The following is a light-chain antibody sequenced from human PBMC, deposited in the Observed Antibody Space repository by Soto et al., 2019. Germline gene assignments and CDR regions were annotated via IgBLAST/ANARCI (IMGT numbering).Light chain of an antibody. V-gene: IGLV1-40*01. CDR1: SSNIGAGYD. J-gene: IGLJ2*01. CDR3: QSYDSSLSGSL. CDR2: GNS. Sequence: QSVLTQPPSVSGAPGQRVTISCTGSSSNIGAGYDVHWYQQLPGTAPKLLIYGNSNRPSGVPDRFSGSKSGTSASLAITGLQAEDEADYYCQSYDSSLSGSLFGGGTKLTVL.